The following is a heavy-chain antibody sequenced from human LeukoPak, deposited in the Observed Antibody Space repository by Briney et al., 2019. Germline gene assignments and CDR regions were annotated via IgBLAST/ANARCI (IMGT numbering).Heavy chain of an antibody. J-gene: IGHJ6*03. Sequence: SSVKVSCKTSGYTFTSYGLSWVRQAPGQGLEWMGCIITYNGNTYYSQKLQGRVTMTTDTSTSTAYMELRSLRSDDTAVYYCAKTTVTSEEYFYYYMDVWGKGTTVTVSS. CDR2: IITYNGNT. CDR3: AKTTVTSEEYFYYYMDV. D-gene: IGHD4-17*01. CDR1: GYTFTSYG. V-gene: IGHV1-18*01.